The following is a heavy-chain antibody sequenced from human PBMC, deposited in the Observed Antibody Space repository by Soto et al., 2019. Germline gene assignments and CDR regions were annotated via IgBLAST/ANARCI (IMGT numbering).Heavy chain of an antibody. J-gene: IGHJ6*04. D-gene: IGHD2-2*01. CDR1: GYTFTSYG. Sequence: GASVKVSCKASGYTFTSYGISWVRQAPGQGLEWMGWISAYNGNTNYAQKLQGRVTMTTDTSTSTAYMELRSLRSDDTAVYYCAGEDIVLVPAARGMDVWGKGTTVTVSS. CDR2: ISAYNGNT. CDR3: AGEDIVLVPAARGMDV. V-gene: IGHV1-18*01.